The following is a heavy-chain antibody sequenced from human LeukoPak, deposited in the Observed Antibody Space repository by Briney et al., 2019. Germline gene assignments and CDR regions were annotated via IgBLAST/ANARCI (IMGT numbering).Heavy chain of an antibody. J-gene: IGHJ4*02. CDR2: ISYDGSNK. CDR3: AKDLGYCGSTSCYTPDY. Sequence: PGGSLRLSCAASGFTFSSYGIHWVRQAPGKGLEWVAVISYDGSNKYYADSVKGRFTISRDNSKNTLYLQMNSLRAEDTALYYCAKDLGYCGSTSCYTPDYWGQGTLVTVSS. CDR1: GFTFSSYG. V-gene: IGHV3-30*18. D-gene: IGHD2-2*02.